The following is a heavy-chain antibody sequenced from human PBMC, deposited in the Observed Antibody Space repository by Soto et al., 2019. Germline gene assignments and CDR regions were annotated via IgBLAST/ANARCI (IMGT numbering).Heavy chain of an antibody. V-gene: IGHV3-48*02. CDR1: GFSFRDHS. J-gene: IGHJ4*01. D-gene: IGHD2-21*02. Sequence: GGSLRLSCVVSGFSFRDHSMNWVRQPPGKGLQWISYISSSSENIYYADSVKGRFTVSRDNAKNTLFLQMNSLRDDDSAIYYCARLPKGSVATGWGQGSLVTVSS. CDR3: ARLPKGSVATG. CDR2: ISSSSENI.